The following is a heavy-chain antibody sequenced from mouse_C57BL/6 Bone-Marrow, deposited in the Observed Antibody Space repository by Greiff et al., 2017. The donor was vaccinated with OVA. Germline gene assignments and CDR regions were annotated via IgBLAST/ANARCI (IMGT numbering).Heavy chain of an antibody. CDR2: IYPGSGST. Sequence: QVQLQQPGAELVKPGASVKMSCKASGYTFTSHWITWVKQRPGQGLEWIGDIYPGSGSTNYNEKFKSKATLTVDTSSSTAYMQLSSLTSEDSAVYYCARIYGYDDWFAYWGQGTLVTVSA. J-gene: IGHJ3*01. CDR1: GYTFTSHW. V-gene: IGHV1-55*01. D-gene: IGHD2-2*01. CDR3: ARIYGYDDWFAY.